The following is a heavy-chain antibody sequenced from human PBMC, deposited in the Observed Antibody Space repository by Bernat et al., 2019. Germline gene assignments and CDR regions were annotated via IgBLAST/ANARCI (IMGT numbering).Heavy chain of an antibody. CDR2: IKSRTDGATA. J-gene: IGHJ3*02. CDR3: TTERADGYNYLGAFDI. D-gene: IGHD5-12*01. CDR1: GFTLNNAW. V-gene: IGHV3-15*01. Sequence: EVQLVASGGGLVEPGGSLGLSCAASGFTLNNAWMSWVRQAPGKGLEWVGRIKSRTDGATADYAAPVKGRFSISRDDSKNTLFLLMNSLKTDDTAVYYCTTERADGYNYLGAFDIWGHGTMVTVSS.